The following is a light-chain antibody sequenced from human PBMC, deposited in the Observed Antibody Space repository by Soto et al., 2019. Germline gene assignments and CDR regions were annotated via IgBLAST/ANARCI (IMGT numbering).Light chain of an antibody. V-gene: IGLV1-40*01. CDR3: QSYDSSLSGSV. J-gene: IGLJ2*01. Sequence: QSVLTQPPSVSRAPGQRVTISCTGSSSNIGAGYDVHWYQQLPGTAPKLLIYGNSNRPSGVPDRFSGSKSGTSASLAMTGLQAEDEADYYCQSYDSSLSGSVFGGGTKVTVL. CDR1: SSNIGAGYD. CDR2: GNS.